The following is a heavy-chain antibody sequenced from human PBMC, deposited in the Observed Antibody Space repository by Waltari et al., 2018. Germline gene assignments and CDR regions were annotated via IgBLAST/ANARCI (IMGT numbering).Heavy chain of an antibody. Sequence: QVQLVQSGAEATQPGASVRASCKASGYTFPTYPLPWVRQAPGQGLEWMGGIKTGNGITKYSQNFQGRVSMTRDTSATTVYLDLSSLTFQDTAVYYCARDGGFYYMDFWGAGTPVTVS. CDR1: GYTFPTYP. J-gene: IGHJ6*03. D-gene: IGHD6-25*01. V-gene: IGHV1-3*04. CDR2: IKTGNGIT. CDR3: ARDGGFYYMDF.